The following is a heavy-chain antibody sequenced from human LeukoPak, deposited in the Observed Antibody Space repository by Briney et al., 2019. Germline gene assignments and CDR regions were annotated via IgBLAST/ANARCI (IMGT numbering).Heavy chain of an antibody. CDR3: TTDLENLGYCSSTSCYNGRRDY. J-gene: IGHJ4*02. V-gene: IGHV3-15*01. CDR2: IKSKTDGGTT. CDR1: GFTFSNAW. D-gene: IGHD2-2*02. Sequence: PGGSLRLSCAASGFTFSNAWMSWVRQAPGKGLEWVGRIKSKTDGGTTDYAAPVKGRFTISRDDSKNTLYLQMNSLKTEDTAVYYSTTDLENLGYCSSTSCYNGRRDYWGQGTLVTVSS.